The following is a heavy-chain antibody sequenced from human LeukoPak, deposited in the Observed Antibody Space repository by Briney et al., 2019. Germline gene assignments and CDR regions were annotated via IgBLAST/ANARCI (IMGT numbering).Heavy chain of an antibody. Sequence: ASVKVSCKASGYTFTGYYMHWVRQAPGQGLEWLGWINPNSGGTNYAQKFQGRVTMTSDTSISTAFIELSRLISDDTAVYYCATSSYYYDGSGYYYAFDIWGQGTMVTVSS. CDR3: ATSSYYYDGSGYYYAFDI. V-gene: IGHV1-2*02. J-gene: IGHJ3*02. CDR2: INPNSGGT. D-gene: IGHD3-22*01. CDR1: GYTFTGYY.